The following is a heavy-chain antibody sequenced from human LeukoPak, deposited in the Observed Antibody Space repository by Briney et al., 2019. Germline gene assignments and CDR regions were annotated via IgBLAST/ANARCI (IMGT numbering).Heavy chain of an antibody. Sequence: ASVKVSCKASGYTFTGYYMHWVRQAPGQGLEWMGWINPNSGGTNYPQKFQDRVTMTRDTSISTAYMELSRLRSDDTAVYYCARAPYDYVWGSYRYFWFDPWGQGTLVTVSS. D-gene: IGHD3-16*02. J-gene: IGHJ5*02. CDR3: ARAPYDYVWGSYRYFWFDP. CDR1: GYTFTGYY. V-gene: IGHV1-2*02. CDR2: INPNSGGT.